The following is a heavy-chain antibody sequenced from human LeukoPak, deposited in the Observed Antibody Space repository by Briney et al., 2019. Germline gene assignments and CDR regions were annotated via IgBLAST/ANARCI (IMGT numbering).Heavy chain of an antibody. CDR3: ARDQAMPRYYFDY. CDR2: IIPILGIA. D-gene: IGHD2-2*01. CDR1: GYTFTSYG. J-gene: IGHJ4*02. V-gene: IGHV1-69*04. Sequence: GASVKVSCKASGYTFTSYGISWVRQAPGQGLEWMGRIIPILGIANYAQKFQGRVTITVDKSTSTAYMELSSLRSEDTAVYYCARDQAMPRYYFDYWGQGTLVTVSS.